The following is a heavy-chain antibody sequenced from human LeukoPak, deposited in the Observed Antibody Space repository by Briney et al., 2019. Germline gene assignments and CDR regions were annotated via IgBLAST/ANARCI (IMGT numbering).Heavy chain of an antibody. CDR2: ISSSSSTT. V-gene: IGHV3-48*01. J-gene: IGHJ4*02. D-gene: IGHD2-2*02. CDR1: GFTFSSYS. CDR3: ARNTPLDY. Sequence: PGGSLRLSCAASGFTFSSYSMNWVRQAPGKGLEWVSYISSSSSTTYYADSVKGRFTISRDNSKNTLYLQMNSLRAEDTAVYYCARNTPLDYWGQGTLVTVSS.